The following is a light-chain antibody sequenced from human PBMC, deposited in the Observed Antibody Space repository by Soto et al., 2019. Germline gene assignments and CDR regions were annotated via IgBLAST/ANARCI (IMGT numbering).Light chain of an antibody. J-gene: IGLJ2*01. V-gene: IGLV1-51*01. CDR2: DNN. CDR1: KSNIGNNY. CDR3: GTWDNSLSAVV. Sequence: QSVLTQPPSASAAPGQKVTISCSGSKSNIGNNYVSWYQQLPGTAPRLLIYDNNKRPSGIPDRFSGSKSGTSATLGITGLQAGDEAEYYCGTWDNSLSAVVFGGGTKLTVL.